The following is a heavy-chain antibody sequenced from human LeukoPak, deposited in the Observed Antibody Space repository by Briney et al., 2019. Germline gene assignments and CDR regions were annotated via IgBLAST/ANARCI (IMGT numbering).Heavy chain of an antibody. Sequence: PSETLSLTCTVSGGSISSSSYYWGWIRQPPGRGLEWIGYIYYSGSTYYNPSLKSRVTISVDTPNNQFSLKLSSVTAADTAVYYCARRVGHSYGVTGAGAFDIWGQGTMVTVSS. CDR3: ARRVGHSYGVTGAGAFDI. CDR2: IYYSGST. V-gene: IGHV4-61*05. J-gene: IGHJ3*02. CDR1: GGSISSSSYY. D-gene: IGHD5-18*01.